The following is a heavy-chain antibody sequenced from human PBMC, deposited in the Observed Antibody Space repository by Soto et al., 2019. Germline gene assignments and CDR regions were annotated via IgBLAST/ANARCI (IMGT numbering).Heavy chain of an antibody. CDR3: TRRGDSSSWYSGNYGMDV. D-gene: IGHD6-13*01. V-gene: IGHV3-73*01. Sequence: XGSLRLSCSASGFTFSGSAMHWVRQASGKGLDWVGRIRSKANSYATAYAASVKGRFTISRDDSKNTAYLQMNSLKTEDTAVYYCTRRGDSSSWYSGNYGMDVWGQGTTVTVSS. CDR2: IRSKANSYAT. J-gene: IGHJ6*02. CDR1: GFTFSGSA.